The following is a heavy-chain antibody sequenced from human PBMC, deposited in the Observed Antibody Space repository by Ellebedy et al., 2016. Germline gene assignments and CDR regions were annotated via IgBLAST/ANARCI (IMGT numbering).Heavy chain of an antibody. V-gene: IGHV3-7*01. D-gene: IGHD3-10*01. Sequence: GGSLRLSXAASGFTFSSYWMSWVRQAPGKGLEWVANIKQDGSEKYYVDSVKGRFTISRDNAKNSLYLQMNSLRAEDTAVYYCASTTMVRGVDYWGQGTLVTVSS. CDR3: ASTTMVRGVDY. J-gene: IGHJ4*02. CDR1: GFTFSSYW. CDR2: IKQDGSEK.